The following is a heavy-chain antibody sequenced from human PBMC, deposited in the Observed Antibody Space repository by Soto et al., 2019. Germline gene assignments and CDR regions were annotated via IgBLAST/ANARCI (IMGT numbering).Heavy chain of an antibody. D-gene: IGHD3-22*01. CDR2: RYYSGNT. J-gene: IGHJ4*02. Sequence: HVQLQESGPGPVTPSQTLSLSCTVSGVSITSGSYYWTWVRQSPGKGLNWIGYRYYSGNTYYNPYRNGRATISVETSNNQFSLKLTTVTAADTAVYYCARGGYDTSGQTFIGWGPYCWGQANLVTVSS. V-gene: IGHV4-30-4*01. CDR1: GVSITSGSYY. CDR3: ARGGYDTSGQTFIGWGPYC.